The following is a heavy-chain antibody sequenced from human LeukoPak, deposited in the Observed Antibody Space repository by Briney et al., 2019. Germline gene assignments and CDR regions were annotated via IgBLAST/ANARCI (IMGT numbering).Heavy chain of an antibody. D-gene: IGHD3-3*01. CDR2: MNPNSGNT. Sequence: ASVKVSCKASGYTFTSYDINWVRQATGQGLEWMGWMNPNSGNTGYAQKFQGRVTITRNTSISTAYMELSSLRSEDTAVYYCAISRYVFWSGYIAGWFDPWGQGTLVTVSS. V-gene: IGHV1-8*03. CDR3: AISRYVFWSGYIAGWFDP. J-gene: IGHJ5*02. CDR1: GYTFTSYD.